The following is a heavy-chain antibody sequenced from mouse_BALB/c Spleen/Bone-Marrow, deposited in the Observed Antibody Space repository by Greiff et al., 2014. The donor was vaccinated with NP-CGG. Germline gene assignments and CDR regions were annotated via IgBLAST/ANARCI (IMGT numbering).Heavy chain of an antibody. V-gene: IGHV1-82*01. Sequence: QVQLQQSGPELVKPGASVKISCTGSGYAFSSSWMNWVKQRPGQGLEWIGRLYPGDGDANSNGSFKGKSTMTADRSSNTAYMQLSSLTSVDSAVYFCARSAYYGSSYGAIDYWGQGTSVTVSS. D-gene: IGHD1-1*01. CDR1: GYAFSSSW. CDR2: LYPGDGDA. CDR3: ARSAYYGSSYGAIDY. J-gene: IGHJ4*01.